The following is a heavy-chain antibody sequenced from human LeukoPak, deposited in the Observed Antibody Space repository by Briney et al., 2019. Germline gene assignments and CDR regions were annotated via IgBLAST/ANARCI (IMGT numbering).Heavy chain of an antibody. V-gene: IGHV7-4-1*02. D-gene: IGHD2-2*01. CDR1: GYTFTSYA. Sequence: GASVKVSCKASGYTFTSYAVNWVRQAPGQGLEWMGWINTNTGNPTYAQGFTGRFVFSLDTSVSTAYLQISSLKAEDTAVYYCARARPSRVPAATRNKNWFDPWGQGTLVTVSS. CDR2: INTNTGNP. J-gene: IGHJ5*02. CDR3: ARARPSRVPAATRNKNWFDP.